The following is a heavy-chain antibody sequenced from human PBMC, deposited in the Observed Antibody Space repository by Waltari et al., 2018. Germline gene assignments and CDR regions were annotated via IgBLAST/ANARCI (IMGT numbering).Heavy chain of an antibody. Sequence: QVQLQESGPRLVKPSETLSLACPVSGVSISSGTYYWSWIRQSAGRGLEWIGRIYSSGTTNYNPSLKRRVSISIDRSKNQFFVRLTSATAADSAIYYCVSDWGGDDSGSVWGRGAPVTVSS. CDR2: IYSSGTT. CDR1: GVSISSGTYY. J-gene: IGHJ4*02. CDR3: VSDWGGDDSGSV. D-gene: IGHD3-10*01. V-gene: IGHV4-61*02.